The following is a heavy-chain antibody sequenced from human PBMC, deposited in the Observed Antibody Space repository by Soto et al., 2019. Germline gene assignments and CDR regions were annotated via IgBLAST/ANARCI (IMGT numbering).Heavy chain of an antibody. V-gene: IGHV4-31*03. J-gene: IGHJ6*02. CDR1: GGSISSGGYY. Sequence: SETLSLTCTVSGGSISSGGYYWSWIRQHPGKGLEWIGYIYYSGSTYYNPSLKSRVTISVDTSKNQFSLKLSSVTAADTAVYYCARDSRYCSSTSCSIRGYYYGMDVWGQGTTVTVSS. D-gene: IGHD2-2*01. CDR3: ARDSRYCSSTSCSIRGYYYGMDV. CDR2: IYYSGST.